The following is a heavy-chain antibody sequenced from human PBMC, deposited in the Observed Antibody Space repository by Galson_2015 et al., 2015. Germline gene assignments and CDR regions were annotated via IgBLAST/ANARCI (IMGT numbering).Heavy chain of an antibody. CDR2: ISGSGDST. CDR3: AKGRYTYGLLDY. V-gene: IGHV3-23*01. Sequence: SLRLSCAASGFTFTNYAMSWVRQAPGKGLEWVSTISGSGDSTYYADSVKGRFSISRDNSKSMLYLQMNSLRAEDTALYYCAKGRYTYGLLDYWGQGTLVTVSS. CDR1: GFTFTNYA. J-gene: IGHJ4*02. D-gene: IGHD5-18*01.